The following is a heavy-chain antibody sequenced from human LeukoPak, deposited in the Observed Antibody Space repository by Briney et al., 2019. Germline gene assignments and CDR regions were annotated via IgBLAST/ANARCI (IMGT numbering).Heavy chain of an antibody. Sequence: PSETLSLTCTVSDDSISDYYRGWIRQPPGKGLEWIGYIHNSGTSTYNLSLKSRVTISADTSKNQFSLNLKSVTAADTAVYYCARFEGYDFLTGYAYYFDHWGQGTLVTVSS. D-gene: IGHD3-9*01. CDR2: IHNSGTS. CDR3: ARFEGYDFLTGYAYYFDH. J-gene: IGHJ4*02. V-gene: IGHV4-59*01. CDR1: DDSISDYY.